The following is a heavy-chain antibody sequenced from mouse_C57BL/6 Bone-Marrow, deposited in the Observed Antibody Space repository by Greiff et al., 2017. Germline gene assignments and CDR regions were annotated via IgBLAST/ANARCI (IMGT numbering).Heavy chain of an antibody. CDR2: IYPGGGYT. Sequence: VKLMESGAELVRPGTSVKMSCKASGYTFTNYWIGWAKQRPGHGLEWIGDIYPGGGYTNYNEKFKGKATLTADKSSSTAYMQFSSLTSEDSAIYYWARDYGSSYWYFDVWGTGTTVTVSS. J-gene: IGHJ1*03. CDR1: GYTFTNYW. D-gene: IGHD1-1*01. CDR3: ARDYGSSYWYFDV. V-gene: IGHV1-63*01.